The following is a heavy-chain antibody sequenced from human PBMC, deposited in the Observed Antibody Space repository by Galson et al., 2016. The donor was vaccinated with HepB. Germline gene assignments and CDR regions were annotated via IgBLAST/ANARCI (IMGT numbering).Heavy chain of an antibody. V-gene: IGHV3-30*04. CDR2: ISYDGTNK. J-gene: IGHJ4*02. CDR1: GLTFSRYA. CDR3: ARAGEDYGGHPSNY. Sequence: SLRLSCATSGLTFSRYALHWVRQAPGKGLEWVAVISYDGTNKYYADSVRGRFTISRDNSMDTLYLQMNSLRGEDTAVYYCARAGEDYGGHPSNYWGQGTLVTVSS. D-gene: IGHD4-23*01.